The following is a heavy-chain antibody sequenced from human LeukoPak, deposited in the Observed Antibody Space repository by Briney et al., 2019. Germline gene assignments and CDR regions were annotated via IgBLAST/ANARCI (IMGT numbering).Heavy chain of an antibody. Sequence: TVKVSCKASGGTFSSYAISWVRQAPGQGLEWMGGIIPIFGTANYAQKFQGRVTTTADESTSAAYMELSSLRSEDTAVYYCARREYGFGEPGGFDYWGQGTLVTVSS. D-gene: IGHD3-10*01. J-gene: IGHJ4*02. V-gene: IGHV1-69*13. CDR1: GGTFSSYA. CDR2: IIPIFGTA. CDR3: ARREYGFGEPGGFDY.